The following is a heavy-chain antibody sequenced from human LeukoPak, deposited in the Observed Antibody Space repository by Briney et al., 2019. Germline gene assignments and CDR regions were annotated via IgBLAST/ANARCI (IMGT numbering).Heavy chain of an antibody. Sequence: SETLSLTCTVSGGSISSSSYYWGWIRQPPGKGLEWIGSIYYSGSTYYNPSLKSRVTISVDTSKNQFSLKLSSVTAADTAVYYCARQTAYYDFWSGSQHFDYWGQGTLVTVSS. CDR1: GGSISSSSYY. CDR3: ARQTAYYDFWSGSQHFDY. V-gene: IGHV4-39*01. J-gene: IGHJ4*02. CDR2: IYYSGST. D-gene: IGHD3-3*01.